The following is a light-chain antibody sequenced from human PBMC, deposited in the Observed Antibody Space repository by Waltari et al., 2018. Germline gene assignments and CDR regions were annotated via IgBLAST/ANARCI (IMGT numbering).Light chain of an antibody. CDR1: QSISSY. CDR3: QQSYSTPLR. Sequence: DIQMTQSPSSLSASEGDRVTITCRASQSISSYLNWYQQKPGKAPKLLIYAASSLQSGVPSRFSGSGSGTDFTLTISSLQPEDFATYYCQQSYSTPLRFGQGTKLEIK. CDR2: AAS. J-gene: IGKJ2*01. V-gene: IGKV1-39*01.